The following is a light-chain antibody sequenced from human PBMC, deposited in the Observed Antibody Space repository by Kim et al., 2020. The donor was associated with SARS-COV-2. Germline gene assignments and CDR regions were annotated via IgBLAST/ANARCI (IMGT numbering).Light chain of an antibody. J-gene: IGLJ2*01. CDR2: GKN. V-gene: IGLV3-19*01. CDR1: SLRSYY. Sequence: SSELTQDSAVSVALGKTVRITCQGDSLRSYYASWYQQKPGQAPVLVIYGKNKRPSGIPDRFSGSSSGNTASLTITGAQAEDEADYYCNSRDSSGNHVVFGGGTKPAVL. CDR3: NSRDSSGNHVV.